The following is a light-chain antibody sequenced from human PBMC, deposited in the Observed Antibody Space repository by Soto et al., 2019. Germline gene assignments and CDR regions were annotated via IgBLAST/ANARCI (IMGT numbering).Light chain of an antibody. J-gene: IGKJ2*01. Sequence: EVVLTQSPGTLSLSPGETATLSCRASQSVNSDFLAWYQQKPGQAPRLLVYGSSTRAAGVPDRFSGSGSGTDFTLTISSLQPDDFVTYYCQQYYSYSHTFGQGTKLEIK. CDR3: QQYYSYSHT. CDR1: QSVNSDF. V-gene: IGKV3-20*01. CDR2: GSS.